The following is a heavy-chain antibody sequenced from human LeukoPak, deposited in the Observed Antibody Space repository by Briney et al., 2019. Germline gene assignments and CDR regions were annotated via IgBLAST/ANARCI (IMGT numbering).Heavy chain of an antibody. CDR1: GGSISSGGYS. CDR3: ARGAPSYSSSWYTLARFDP. V-gene: IGHV4-30-2*01. CDR2: IYHSGST. J-gene: IGHJ5*02. Sequence: SETLSLTCAVSGGSISSGGYSWSWIRQPPGKGLEWIGYIYHSGSTYYNPSLKSRVTISVDTSKNQSSLKLSSVTAADTAVYYCARGAPSYSSSWYTLARFDPWGQGTLVTVSS. D-gene: IGHD6-13*01.